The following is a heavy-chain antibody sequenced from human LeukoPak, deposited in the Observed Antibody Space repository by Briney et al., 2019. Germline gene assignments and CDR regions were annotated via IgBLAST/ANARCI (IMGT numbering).Heavy chain of an antibody. CDR2: ISGSGGST. J-gene: IGHJ4*02. D-gene: IGHD3-10*02. CDR1: GFTFSSYT. V-gene: IGHV3-23*01. CDR3: AKDRDEIVVRGVLAFDY. Sequence: GGSLRLSCAASGFTFSSYTMSWVRQAPGKGLEWVSAISGSGGSTYYADSVKGRFTISRDNSKNTRYLQMNSMSAEDTAVYYCAKDRDEIVVRGVLAFDYWGQGTLVTVSS.